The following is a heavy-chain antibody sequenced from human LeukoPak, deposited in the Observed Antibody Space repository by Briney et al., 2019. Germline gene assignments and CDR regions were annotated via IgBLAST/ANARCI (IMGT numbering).Heavy chain of an antibody. D-gene: IGHD1-26*01. CDR3: ARVVVGATGLSY. CDR2: INPSGGST. J-gene: IGHJ4*02. V-gene: IGHV1-46*01. CDR1: GYTFTSYY. Sequence: ASVKVSCKASGYTFTSYYMHWVRQAPGQGLEWMGIINPSGGSTSYAQKLQGRVTMTTDTSTSTAYMELRSLRSDDTAVYYCARVVVGATGLSYWGQGTLVTVSS.